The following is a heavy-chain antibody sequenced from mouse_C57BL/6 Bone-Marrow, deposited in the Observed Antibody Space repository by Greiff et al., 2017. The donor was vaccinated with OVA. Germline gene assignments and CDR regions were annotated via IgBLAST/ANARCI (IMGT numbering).Heavy chain of an antibody. CDR2: IYPRSGNT. CDR1: GYTFTSYG. V-gene: IGHV1-81*01. Sequence: VQLVESGAELARPGASVKLSCKASGYTFTSYGISWVKQRTGQGLEWIGEIYPRSGNTYYNEKFKGKATLTADKSSSTAYMELRSLTSEDSAVYFCARMRGKTLDYWGQGTTLTVSS. CDR3: ARMRGKTLDY. J-gene: IGHJ2*01.